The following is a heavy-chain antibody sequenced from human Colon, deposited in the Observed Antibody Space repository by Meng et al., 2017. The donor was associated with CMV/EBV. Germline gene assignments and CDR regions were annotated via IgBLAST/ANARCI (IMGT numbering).Heavy chain of an antibody. D-gene: IGHD6-19*01. Sequence: SETLSLTCTVSGGSISNYYWSWIRQSPGKGLEWIGYIYQSGTRYNPNSGETNYNPSLQSRVSISVDTSKNHFSLELSSVTAADTAVYYCARVGSSGWELAYWGQGVLVTVSS. CDR1: GGSISNYY. J-gene: IGHJ4*02. V-gene: IGHV4-59*01. CDR3: ARVGSSGWELAY. CDR2: IYQSGTRYNPNSGET.